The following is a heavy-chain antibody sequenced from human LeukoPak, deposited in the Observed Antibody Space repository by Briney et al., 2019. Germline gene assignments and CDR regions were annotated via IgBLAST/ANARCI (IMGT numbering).Heavy chain of an antibody. V-gene: IGHV1-69*05. CDR3: ARDLGYDYGDD. D-gene: IGHD3-22*01. CDR1: GGTFSSYA. J-gene: IGHJ4*02. Sequence: SVKGSCKASGGTFSSYAISWVRQAPGQGLEWMGRIIPIFGTANYAQKFKGRVTITTDESTSTAYMELSSLRSEDTAVYYCARDLGYDYGDDWGQGTLVTVSS. CDR2: IIPIFGTA.